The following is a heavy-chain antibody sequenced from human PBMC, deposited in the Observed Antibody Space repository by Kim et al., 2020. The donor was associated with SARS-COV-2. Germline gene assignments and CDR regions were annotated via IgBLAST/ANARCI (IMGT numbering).Heavy chain of an antibody. CDR3: ARAEVRGVIIPSPIDY. CDR2: IKQDGSEK. Sequence: GGSLRLSCAASGFTFSSYWMSWVRKAPGKGLEWVANIKQDGSEKYYVDSVQGRFTISRDNAKNSLYLQMNSLRAEDTAVYYCARAEVRGVIIPSPIDYWGQGTLVTVSS. D-gene: IGHD3-10*01. V-gene: IGHV3-7*03. J-gene: IGHJ4*02. CDR1: GFTFSSYW.